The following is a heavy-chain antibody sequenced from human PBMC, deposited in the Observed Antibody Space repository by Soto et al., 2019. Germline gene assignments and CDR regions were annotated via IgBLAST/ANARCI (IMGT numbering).Heavy chain of an antibody. CDR1: GFSLRGYS. J-gene: IGHJ4*02. CDR2: ISGSGTTI. D-gene: IGHD4-17*01. CDR3: ARGAGYGDYGGY. V-gene: IGHV3-48*02. Sequence: EVQLVESGGGFVQPGRSLRLSCAASGFSLRGYSMIWVRQAPGKGLEWVSYISGSGTTIYYADSVKGRFTISRDNAKNSVYLQMNSLGDEDTAVYYCARGAGYGDYGGYWGQGTLVTVSS.